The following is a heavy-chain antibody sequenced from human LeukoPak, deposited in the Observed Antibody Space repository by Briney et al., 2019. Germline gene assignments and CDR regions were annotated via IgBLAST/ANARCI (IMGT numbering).Heavy chain of an antibody. J-gene: IGHJ6*03. V-gene: IGHV3-23*01. Sequence: PGGSLRLSCAASGVTFSSYAMSWVRQAPGKGLEWVSAISGSGGSTYYADSVKGRFTISRDNSKNTLYLQMNSLRAEDTAVYYCAKKVYYYYYMDVWGKGTTVTVSS. CDR1: GVTFSSYA. CDR3: AKKVYYYYYMDV. CDR2: ISGSGGST.